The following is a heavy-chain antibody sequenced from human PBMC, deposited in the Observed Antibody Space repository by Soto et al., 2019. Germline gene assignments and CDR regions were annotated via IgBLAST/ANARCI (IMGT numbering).Heavy chain of an antibody. Sequence: QVQLQESGPGLLKPSETLTLTCTVTRGSVSSQTHFWTWIRQPPGKGLEWIGYKYYSGISNYNPCLQSRVTISVDTSKNQFSLRLTSVTAADTAVYYCVREDMSGTYYFDAWGQGALATVSS. CDR1: RGSVSSQTHF. V-gene: IGHV4-61*01. J-gene: IGHJ4*02. D-gene: IGHD1-26*01. CDR2: KYYSGIS. CDR3: VREDMSGTYYFDA.